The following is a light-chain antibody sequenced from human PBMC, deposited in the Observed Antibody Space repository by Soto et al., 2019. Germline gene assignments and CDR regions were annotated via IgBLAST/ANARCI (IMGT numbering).Light chain of an antibody. CDR3: QHYDTSPA. CDR2: DAS. V-gene: IGKV3-20*01. Sequence: IVLTQSPDTLSLSPGERATLSCRASQNLGSSDLAWYQQKPGQAPSLLIFDASTRATGIPDRFSASGSGTDFTITINRLEPEDFALYYCQHYDTSPAFGPGTKVEV. J-gene: IGKJ1*01. CDR1: QNLGSSD.